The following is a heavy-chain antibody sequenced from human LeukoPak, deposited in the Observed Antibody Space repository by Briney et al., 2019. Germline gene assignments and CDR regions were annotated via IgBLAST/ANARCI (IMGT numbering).Heavy chain of an antibody. CDR2: ISDSGGST. Sequence: GGSLRLSCVASGFXFNNYAISWVRQAPGKGLEWVSGISDSGGSTYYADSVKGRFTISRDNSKNTLYLQMNSLGAEDTALYYCAKNRYGSSSALDYWGQGTLVTVSS. V-gene: IGHV3-23*01. CDR3: AKNRYGSSSALDY. J-gene: IGHJ4*02. D-gene: IGHD6-6*01. CDR1: GFXFNNYA.